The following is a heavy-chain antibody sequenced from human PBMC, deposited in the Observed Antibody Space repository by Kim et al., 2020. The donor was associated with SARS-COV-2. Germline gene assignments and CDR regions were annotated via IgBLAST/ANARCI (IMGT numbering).Heavy chain of an antibody. Sequence: GGSLRLSCAASGFTFSSYAMHWVRQAPGKGLEWVAVISYDGSNKYYADSVKGRFTISRDNSKNTLYLQMNSLRAEDTAVYYCARSIAVADYWGQGTLVTV. V-gene: IGHV3-30*04. CDR2: ISYDGSNK. D-gene: IGHD6-19*01. CDR3: ARSIAVADY. J-gene: IGHJ4*02. CDR1: GFTFSSYA.